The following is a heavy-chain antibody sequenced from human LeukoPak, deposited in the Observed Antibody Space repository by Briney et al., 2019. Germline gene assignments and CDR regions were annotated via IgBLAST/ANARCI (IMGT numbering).Heavy chain of an antibody. CDR2: INSDGSST. CDR3: ARPDRAGWYDYYYYMDV. J-gene: IGHJ6*03. CDR1: GFTLSSYW. V-gene: IGHV3-74*01. Sequence: PGGSLRLSCAASGFTLSSYWMHWVRQAPGKGLVWVSRINSDGSSTSYADSVKGRFTISRDNAKNTRYLQMNSLRAEDTAVYYCARPDRAGWYDYYYYMDVWGKGTTVTVSS. D-gene: IGHD6-19*01.